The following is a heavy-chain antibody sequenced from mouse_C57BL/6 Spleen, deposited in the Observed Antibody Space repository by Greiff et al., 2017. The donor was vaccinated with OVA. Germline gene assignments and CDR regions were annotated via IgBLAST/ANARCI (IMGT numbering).Heavy chain of an antibody. J-gene: IGHJ2*01. D-gene: IGHD2-4*01. Sequence: EVQLQQSVAELVRPGASVKLSCTASGFNIKNTYMHWVKQRPEQGLEWIGRIDPANGNTKYDPKFKGKATITADKSSNTAYLQLSSLTSEDTAIYDCARRGIYYDYDGDYWGQGTTLTVSS. V-gene: IGHV14-3*01. CDR2: IDPANGNT. CDR3: ARRGIYYDYDGDY. CDR1: GFNIKNTY.